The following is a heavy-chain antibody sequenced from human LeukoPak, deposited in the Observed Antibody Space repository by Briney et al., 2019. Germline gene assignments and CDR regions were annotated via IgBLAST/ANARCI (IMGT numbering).Heavy chain of an antibody. Sequence: PGGSLRLSCAASGSTFSSYAMSWVRQAPGKGLEWVSAISGSGGSTYYADSVKGRFTISRDNSKNTLYLQMNSLRAEDTAVYYCAKDQRAMVRGVLDYWGQGTLVTVSS. D-gene: IGHD3-10*01. CDR3: AKDQRAMVRGVLDY. V-gene: IGHV3-23*01. CDR2: ISGSGGST. J-gene: IGHJ4*02. CDR1: GSTFSSYA.